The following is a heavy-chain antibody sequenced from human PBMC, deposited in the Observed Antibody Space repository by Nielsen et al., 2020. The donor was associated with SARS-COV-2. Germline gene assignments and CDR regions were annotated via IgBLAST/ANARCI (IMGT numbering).Heavy chain of an antibody. CDR2: INHSGST. D-gene: IGHD3-22*01. CDR1: GGSFSGYY. CDR3: ARLTVTMIVVVITPSAFDI. Sequence: SETLSLTCAVYGGSFSGYYWSWIRQPPGKGLEWIGEINHSGSTNYNPSLKSRVTISVDTSKNQFSLKLSSVTAADTAVYYCARLTVTMIVVVITPSAFDIWGQGTMVTVSS. V-gene: IGHV4-34*01. J-gene: IGHJ3*02.